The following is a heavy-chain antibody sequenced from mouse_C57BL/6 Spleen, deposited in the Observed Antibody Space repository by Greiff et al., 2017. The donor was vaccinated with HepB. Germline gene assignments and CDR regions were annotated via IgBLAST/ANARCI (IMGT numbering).Heavy chain of an antibody. J-gene: IGHJ2*01. CDR2: IHPNSGST. Sequence: VQLQQSGAELVKPGASVKLSCKASGYTFTSYWMHWVKQRPGQGLEWIGMIHPNSGSTNYNEKFKSKATLTVDKSSSTAYMQLSSLTSEDSAVYYCARGEHYYGSSFFYYWGQGTTRTVSS. CDR1: GYTFTSYW. CDR3: ARGEHYYGSSFFYY. V-gene: IGHV1-64*01. D-gene: IGHD1-1*01.